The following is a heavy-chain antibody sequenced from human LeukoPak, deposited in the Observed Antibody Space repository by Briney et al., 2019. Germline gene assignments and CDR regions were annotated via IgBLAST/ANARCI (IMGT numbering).Heavy chain of an antibody. D-gene: IGHD3-16*02. CDR1: GYTFTGYY. V-gene: IGHV1-2*02. J-gene: IGHJ4*02. CDR2: INPNSGGT. Sequence: ASVKVSCKASGYTFTGYYMHWVRQAPGQGLEWMGWINPNSGGTNYAQKFQGRVTMTRDTSISTAYMELSSLRSDDTAVYYCARDAIYDYVWGSYRYTGDGFDYWGQGTLVTVSS. CDR3: ARDAIYDYVWGSYRYTGDGFDY.